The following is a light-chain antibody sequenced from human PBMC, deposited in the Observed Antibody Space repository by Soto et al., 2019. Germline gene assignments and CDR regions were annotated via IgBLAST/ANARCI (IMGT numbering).Light chain of an antibody. Sequence: EIVLTQSPATLSLSPGERATLSCRASQSVSSYLAWSQQKPGQAPRLLIYDASNMATGIPARFSGSGSGTDFTLTISSLEPEDFAVYYCQQRSNWPLTFGGGTKVEIK. CDR2: DAS. V-gene: IGKV3-11*01. CDR1: QSVSSY. J-gene: IGKJ4*01. CDR3: QQRSNWPLT.